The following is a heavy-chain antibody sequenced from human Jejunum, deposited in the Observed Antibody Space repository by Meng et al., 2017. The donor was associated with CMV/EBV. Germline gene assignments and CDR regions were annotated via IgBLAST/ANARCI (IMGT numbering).Heavy chain of an antibody. CDR1: GDSISSTSYY. Sequence: QLQLQDAGPGLMKPSEALSLTCTVSGDSISSTSYYWGWIRQPPGKGLEWIGSFYYNGGTYYNPSLKSRVTISVDTSKNQFSLKLTSVTAADTAIYYCARGIVYWGQGTLVTVSS. D-gene: IGHD3-16*02. CDR3: ARGIVY. CDR2: FYYNGGT. J-gene: IGHJ4*02. V-gene: IGHV4-39*01.